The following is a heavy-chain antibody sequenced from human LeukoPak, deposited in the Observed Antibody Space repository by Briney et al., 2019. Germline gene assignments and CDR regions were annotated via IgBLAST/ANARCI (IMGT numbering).Heavy chain of an antibody. Sequence: GGSLRLSCAASGFMFSSYWMHWVGHAPGKGLVWVSRVNTDGRSTSHADSVKGRFTMSRDNARVTLYLQMHSLRAEDTAVYYCARGPLSGGAVQFDYWGQGTLVTVSS. CDR1: GFMFSSYW. V-gene: IGHV3-74*01. J-gene: IGHJ4*02. CDR2: VNTDGRST. CDR3: ARGPLSGGAVQFDY. D-gene: IGHD1-1*01.